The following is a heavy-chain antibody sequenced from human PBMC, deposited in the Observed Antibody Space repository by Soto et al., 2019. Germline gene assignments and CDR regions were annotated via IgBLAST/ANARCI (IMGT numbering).Heavy chain of an antibody. CDR1: GDSVSSNSAA. Sequence: SQTLSLTCAISGDSVSSNSAAWNWIRQSPSRGLEWLGRTYYRSKWYKDYEVSVKSRITINLDTSKNQFSLQLNSETPEHKAVHYCARGAVADYSRVFDYWGQGTLVTVPS. J-gene: IGHJ4*02. CDR2: TYYRSKWYK. CDR3: ARGAVADYSRVFDY. V-gene: IGHV6-1*01. D-gene: IGHD6-19*01.